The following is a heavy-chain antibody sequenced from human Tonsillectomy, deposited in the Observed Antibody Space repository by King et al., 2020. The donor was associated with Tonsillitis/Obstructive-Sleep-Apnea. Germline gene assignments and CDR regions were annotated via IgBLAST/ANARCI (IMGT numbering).Heavy chain of an antibody. Sequence: QLQESGPGLVKPSETLSLTCTVSGGSISSYYWSWIRQPPGKGLEWIGYIYYSGSTNYNPSLKSRVTISVDTSKNQFSLKLSSVTAADTAVYYCARHEGGPYYDFWSGYLSAQGPPEHFDYWGQGTLVTVSS. CDR1: GGSISSYY. J-gene: IGHJ4*02. V-gene: IGHV4-59*08. CDR3: ARHEGGPYYDFWSGYLSAQGPPEHFDY. D-gene: IGHD3-3*01. CDR2: IYYSGST.